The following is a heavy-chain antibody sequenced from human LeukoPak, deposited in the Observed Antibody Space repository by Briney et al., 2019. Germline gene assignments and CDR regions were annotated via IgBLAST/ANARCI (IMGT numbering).Heavy chain of an antibody. CDR3: ARDRLGDYDHSGYYDK. CDR2: ICDSGRTI. D-gene: IGHD3-22*01. CDR1: GFTFSDYY. J-gene: IGHJ4*02. V-gene: IGHV3-11*01. Sequence: GGSLTLSCAASGFTFSDYYMSWIRQAPGKGLEWVSYICDSGRTIYYADSVKGRFTISRDNAKNSVYLQMNNLGAEDTAVYYCARDRLGDYDHSGYYDKWGQGTLVTV.